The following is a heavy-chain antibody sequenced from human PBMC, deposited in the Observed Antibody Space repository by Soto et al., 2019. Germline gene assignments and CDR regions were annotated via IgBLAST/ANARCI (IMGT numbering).Heavy chain of an antibody. D-gene: IGHD3-10*01. CDR3: AKSKYGSGSYSNYYYYGMDV. CDR2: IIPIFGTA. J-gene: IGHJ6*02. CDR1: GGTFSSYA. Sequence: QVQLVQSGAEVKKPGSSVKVSCKASGGTFSSYAISWVRQAPGQELEWMGGIIPIFGTANYAQKFQGRVTITADESTSTAYMELSSLRSEDTAVYYCAKSKYGSGSYSNYYYYGMDVWGQGTTVTVSS. V-gene: IGHV1-69*01.